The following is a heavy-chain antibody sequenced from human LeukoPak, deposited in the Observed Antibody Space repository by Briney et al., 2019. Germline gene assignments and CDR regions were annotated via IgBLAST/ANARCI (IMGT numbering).Heavy chain of an antibody. J-gene: IGHJ4*02. CDR3: ARSRGETYYYDSSGYYDY. CDR2: IYHSGST. CDR1: GGSISSSNW. D-gene: IGHD3-22*01. V-gene: IGHV4-4*02. Sequence: PSGTLSLTCAVSGGSISSSNWWSWVRQPPGKGLEWIGEIYHSGSTNYNPSLKSRVTISVDKSKNQFSLKLSSVTAADTAVYYCARSRGETYYYDSSGYYDYWGQGTLVTVSS.